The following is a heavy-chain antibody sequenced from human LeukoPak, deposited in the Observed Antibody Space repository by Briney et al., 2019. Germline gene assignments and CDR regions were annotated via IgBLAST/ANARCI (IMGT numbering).Heavy chain of an antibody. D-gene: IGHD6-19*01. CDR3: AKEGSSGWYDYYGLEV. Sequence: PGGSLRLSCAASGFTFSTYSMNWVRQAPGKGPEWVSVINGGGDDTYYADSVKGRFTISRDNSKHTLYLQMTSLGVGDTAVYYCAKEGSSGWYDYYGLEVWGQGTTVTVSS. CDR2: INGGGDDT. J-gene: IGHJ6*02. V-gene: IGHV3-23*01. CDR1: GFTFSTYS.